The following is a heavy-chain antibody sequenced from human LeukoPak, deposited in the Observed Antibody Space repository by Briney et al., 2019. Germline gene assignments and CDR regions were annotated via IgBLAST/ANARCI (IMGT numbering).Heavy chain of an antibody. D-gene: IGHD2-15*01. V-gene: IGHV3-23*01. Sequence: GGSLRLSCAASGFTFSSYVMNWVRQAPGKGLEWVSAISGSGATTYYADSVRGRFTISRDNSKNTLYLQMNSLRAEDTAAYYCARDYRGYRAPYYFDYWGQGTLVTVSS. J-gene: IGHJ4*02. CDR3: ARDYRGYRAPYYFDY. CDR1: GFTFSSYV. CDR2: ISGSGATT.